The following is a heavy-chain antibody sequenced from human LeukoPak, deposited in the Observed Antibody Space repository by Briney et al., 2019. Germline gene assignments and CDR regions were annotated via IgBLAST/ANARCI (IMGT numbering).Heavy chain of an antibody. CDR1: GGSISSDNYY. CDR2: IHSSGTT. J-gene: IGHJ5*02. Sequence: SQTLSLTCTVSGGSISSDNYYWSWIRQPAGKGLEWIGRIHSSGTTNYNPYLKSRVTISVDTSDNRFSLKLTSVIAADTAVYYCARVFQLPFNYFDPWGQGALVTVSS. V-gene: IGHV4-61*02. CDR3: ARVFQLPFNYFDP.